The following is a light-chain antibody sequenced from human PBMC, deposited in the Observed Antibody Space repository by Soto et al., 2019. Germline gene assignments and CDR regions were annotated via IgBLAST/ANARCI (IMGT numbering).Light chain of an antibody. J-gene: IGLJ1*01. CDR2: GVS. CDR1: RSDIGSYNY. V-gene: IGLV2-14*01. CDR3: TSYTGSSTSYV. Sequence: QSVLTQPASVSGSPGQSITISCGGTRSDIGSYNYVAWYQQFPGKTPKILIYGVSNRPSGVSSRFSGSKSGNTASLTISGLQAEDEADYYCTSYTGSSTSYVFGSGTKGTVL.